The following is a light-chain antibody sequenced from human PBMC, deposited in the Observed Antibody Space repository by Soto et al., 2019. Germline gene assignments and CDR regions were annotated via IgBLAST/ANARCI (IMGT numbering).Light chain of an antibody. CDR1: QSVSTY. J-gene: IGKJ5*01. CDR3: QQRSKGIT. CDR2: DAS. Sequence: EIVLTQSPATLSLSPGEGATLSCRASQSVSTYLAWYQQKPGQAPRLLISDASNRATGFPARFSGSGSGTDFTLTISTLEPEDFAVYYCQQRSKGITFGQGTRLE. V-gene: IGKV3-11*01.